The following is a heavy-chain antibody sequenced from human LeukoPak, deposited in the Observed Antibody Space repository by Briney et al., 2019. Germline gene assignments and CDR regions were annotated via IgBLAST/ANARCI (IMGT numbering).Heavy chain of an antibody. V-gene: IGHV3-21*01. CDR3: ARVGSYSSSSCDY. CDR1: GFTFSSYS. J-gene: IGHJ4*02. Sequence: PGGSLRLSCAASGFTFSSYSMNWVRQAPGKGLEWVSSISSSSSYIYYADSVKGRFTISRDNAKNSLYLQMNSLRAEDTAVYYCARVGSYSSSSCDYWGQGTLVTVSS. D-gene: IGHD6-6*01. CDR2: ISSSSSYI.